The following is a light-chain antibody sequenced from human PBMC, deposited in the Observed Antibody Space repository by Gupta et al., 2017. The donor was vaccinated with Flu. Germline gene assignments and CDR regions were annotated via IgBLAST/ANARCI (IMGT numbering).Light chain of an antibody. V-gene: IGKV1-5*03. J-gene: IGKJ1*01. Sequence: DIQMTQSPSTLSASVGDRVTITCRARQSISSWLAWYQQKPGKAPKLLIYKASSLESGVPSRFSGSGSGTESTLTISSLQPDDFATYYCQQYWAFGQGTKVESK. CDR2: KAS. CDR3: QQYWA. CDR1: QSISSW.